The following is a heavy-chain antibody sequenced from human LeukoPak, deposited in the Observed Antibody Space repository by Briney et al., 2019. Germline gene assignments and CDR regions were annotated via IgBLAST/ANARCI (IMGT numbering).Heavy chain of an antibody. CDR2: ISSSGSTV. V-gene: IGHV3-11*04. CDR3: AREALRGGLVVVLYYFDY. CDR1: GFTFSDYY. J-gene: IGHJ4*02. D-gene: IGHD2-2*01. Sequence: GGSLRLSCAASGFTFSDYYMSWIRQAPGKRLEWVSYISSSGSTVYYADSVKGRFTISRDNAKNSLYLQMNSLRAEDTAVYYCAREALRGGLVVVLYYFDYWGQGTLVTVSS.